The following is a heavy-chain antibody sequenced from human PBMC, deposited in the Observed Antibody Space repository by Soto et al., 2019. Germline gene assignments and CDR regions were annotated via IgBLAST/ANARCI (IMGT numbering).Heavy chain of an antibody. V-gene: IGHV3-53*01. Sequence: DVQLVESGGGLIQPGESLRLSCAAFGLTVSGKNYVAWVGQAPGKGLEWVSALYDVDGSFYADSVKGRFTTSSDSSKTTVYLQMNGLRPDDTAVYYCASWHEREHAYDVWGQGTTVTVSS. CDR3: ASWHEREHAYDV. D-gene: IGHD1-1*01. CDR2: LYDVDGS. J-gene: IGHJ3*01. CDR1: GLTVSGKNY.